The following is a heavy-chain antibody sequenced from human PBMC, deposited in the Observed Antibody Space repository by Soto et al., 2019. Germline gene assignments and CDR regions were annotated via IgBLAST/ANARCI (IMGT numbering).Heavy chain of an antibody. CDR3: AGDPSGGYYALYYYMDV. Sequence: QVQLVQSGAEVKKPGASVKVSCKASGYTFTSYAMHWVRQAPGQRLEWMGWINAGNGNTKYSQKFKGRVTSTRDTSASTAYMELSSLRSEDTAVYYCAGDPSGGYYALYYYMDVWCKGTTVTVSS. CDR2: INAGNGNT. D-gene: IGHD3-3*01. J-gene: IGHJ6*03. V-gene: IGHV1-3*01. CDR1: GYTFTSYA.